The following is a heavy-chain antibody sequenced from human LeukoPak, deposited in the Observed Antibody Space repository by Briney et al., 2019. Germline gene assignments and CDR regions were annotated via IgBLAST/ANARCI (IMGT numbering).Heavy chain of an antibody. CDR2: IWRGGNYK. Sequence: GGSLRLSCAASGFTFSSYEMNWVRQAPGKGLEWVAMIWRGGNYKYYADSVKGRFTISRDDSRSRLYLQMDSLRAEDTAVYYCAIDPPDSGWAFWSWGQGALVTVSS. V-gene: IGHV3-33*08. CDR3: AIDPPDSGWAFWS. J-gene: IGHJ5*02. D-gene: IGHD6-19*01. CDR1: GFTFSSYE.